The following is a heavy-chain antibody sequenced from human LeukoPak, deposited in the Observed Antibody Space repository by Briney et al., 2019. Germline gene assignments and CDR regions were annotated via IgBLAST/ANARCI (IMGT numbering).Heavy chain of an antibody. V-gene: IGHV4-4*07. D-gene: IGHD3-10*01. CDR1: GGSISSYY. J-gene: IGHJ6*02. CDR2: IYTSGST. CDR3: ARVWKLGSGSYPGSYYYYGMDV. Sequence: SETLSLTCTVSGGSISSYYWSWIRQPAGKGLEWIGRIYTSGSTNYNPSLKRRVTMSVDTSKNQFSLKLSSVTAADTAVYYCARVWKLGSGSYPGSYYYYGMDVWGQGTTVTVSS.